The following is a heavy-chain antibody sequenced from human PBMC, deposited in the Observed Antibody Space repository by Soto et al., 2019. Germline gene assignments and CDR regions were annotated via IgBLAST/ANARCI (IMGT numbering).Heavy chain of an antibody. CDR1: GFSLSTSGVG. Sequence: QITLKESGPTLVKPTQTLTLTCTFSGFSLSTSGVGVGWIRQPPGKALEWLAVIYWDDDKRYSPSLKSRLTITKDTSKNQVVLTMTNMDPVDTATYYCAHRGGSEQWLSLDYWGQGTLVTVSS. V-gene: IGHV2-5*02. J-gene: IGHJ4*02. CDR2: IYWDDDK. D-gene: IGHD6-19*01. CDR3: AHRGGSEQWLSLDY.